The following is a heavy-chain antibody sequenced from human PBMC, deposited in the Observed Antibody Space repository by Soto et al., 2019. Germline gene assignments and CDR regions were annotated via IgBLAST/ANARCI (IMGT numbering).Heavy chain of an antibody. CDR3: VSYRGAFYFDH. Sequence: SETLSLTCAVSGGSMSSNYWSWIRQSPGKGLEWIGFVYYGGTNYNPSFESRVTMSVDTPKNQFSLELNSVTAADTAVYYCVSYRGAFYFDHWGQGALVTVSS. CDR1: GGSMSSNY. J-gene: IGHJ4*02. D-gene: IGHD4-4*01. CDR2: VYYGGT. V-gene: IGHV4-59*01.